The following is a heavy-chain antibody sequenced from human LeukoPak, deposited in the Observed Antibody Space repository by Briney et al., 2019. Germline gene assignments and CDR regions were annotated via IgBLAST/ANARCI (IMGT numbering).Heavy chain of an antibody. D-gene: IGHD3-22*01. J-gene: IGHJ4*02. CDR3: ARGGPYYYDSSGYYAY. Sequence: SETLSLTCTVSGASISPYYWTWIRQPPGKGLEWLGYIHYSGSTNYNPSLKSRLTISVDASKNQFSLKLSSVTAADTAVYYCARGGPYYYDSSGYYAYWGQGTLVTVSS. CDR2: IHYSGST. V-gene: IGHV4-59*01. CDR1: GASISPYY.